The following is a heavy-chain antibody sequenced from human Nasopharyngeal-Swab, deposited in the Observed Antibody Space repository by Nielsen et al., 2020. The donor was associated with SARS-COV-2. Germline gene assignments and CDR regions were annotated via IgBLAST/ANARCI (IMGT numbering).Heavy chain of an antibody. V-gene: IGHV3-20*04. CDR2: INWNGGST. J-gene: IGHJ3*02. D-gene: IGHD3-3*01. Sequence: GESLKISCAASGFTFDDYGMRWVRQAPGKGLEWVSGINWNGGSTGYADSVKGRFTISRDNAKNSLYLQMNSLRAEDTALYYCAREVPLTIFGVVIPSHDAFDIWGQGTMVTVSS. CDR3: AREVPLTIFGVVIPSHDAFDI. CDR1: GFTFDDYG.